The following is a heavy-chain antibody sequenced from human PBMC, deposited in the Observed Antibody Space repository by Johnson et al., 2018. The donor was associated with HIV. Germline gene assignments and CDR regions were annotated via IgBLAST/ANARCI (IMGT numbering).Heavy chain of an antibody. CDR1: GFTFSSYG. V-gene: IGHV3-30*18. CDR3: AKDLVVTAPGAFDI. CDR2: ISYDGSNK. J-gene: IGHJ3*02. Sequence: QVQLVESGGGVVRPGRSLRLSCAASGFTFSSYGMHWVRQAPGKGLEWVAVISYDGSNKYYADSVKGRFTISRDNSKNTLYLQMSSLRAEDTAVYYCAKDLVVTAPGAFDIWGQGTMVTVSS. D-gene: IGHD2-21*02.